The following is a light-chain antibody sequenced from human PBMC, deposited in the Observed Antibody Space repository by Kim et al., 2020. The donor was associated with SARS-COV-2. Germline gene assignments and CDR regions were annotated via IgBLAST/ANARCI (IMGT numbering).Light chain of an antibody. CDR1: QSVSTY. CDR2: DAS. CDR3: QQRSNWPT. V-gene: IGKV3-11*01. J-gene: IGKJ4*01. Sequence: SLSPGERATLYCRASQSVSTYLAWYRQKPGQAPRLLIYDASNRATGIPARFSGSGSGTDFTLTISSLEPEDFAVYYCQQRSNWPTFGGGTKVDIK.